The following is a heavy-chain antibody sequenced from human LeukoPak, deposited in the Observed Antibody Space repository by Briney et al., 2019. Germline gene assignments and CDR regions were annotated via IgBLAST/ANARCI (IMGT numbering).Heavy chain of an antibody. CDR3: ARDLRRGSSSWYVSGGDY. V-gene: IGHV1-8*03. Sequence: ASVKVSCKASGYTFTSYDINWVRQATGQGLEWMGWMNPNSGNTGYAQKFQGRVIITRNTSISTAYMELRSLRSDDTAVYYCARDLRRGSSSWYVSGGDYWGQGTLVTVSS. D-gene: IGHD6-13*01. J-gene: IGHJ4*02. CDR2: MNPNSGNT. CDR1: GYTFTSYD.